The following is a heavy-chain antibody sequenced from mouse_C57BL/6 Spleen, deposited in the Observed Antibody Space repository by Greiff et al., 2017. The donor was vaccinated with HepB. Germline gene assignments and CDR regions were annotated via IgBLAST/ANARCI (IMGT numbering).Heavy chain of an antibody. Sequence: EVQRVESGGGLVKPGGSLKLSCAASGFTFSDYGMHWVRQAPEKGLEWVAYISSGSSTIYYADTVKGRFTISRDNAKNTLFLQMTSLRSEDTAMYYCARGPYDYDAWFAYWGQGTLVTVSA. D-gene: IGHD2-4*01. J-gene: IGHJ3*01. V-gene: IGHV5-17*01. CDR2: ISSGSSTI. CDR3: ARGPYDYDAWFAY. CDR1: GFTFSDYG.